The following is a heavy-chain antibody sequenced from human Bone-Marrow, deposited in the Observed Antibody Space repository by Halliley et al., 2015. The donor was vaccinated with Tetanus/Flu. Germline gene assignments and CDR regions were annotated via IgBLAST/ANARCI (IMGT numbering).Heavy chain of an antibody. Sequence: SLRLSCSASGVVFSDYAMTWVRQAPGKGPELVASISGSGANTHYGDSVKGRFIVSRDNSRNTLYLQMNSLGGADTAIYYCAQEDDGSSRPAHWGGGTLVTVSS. J-gene: IGHJ4*02. CDR2: ISGSGANT. V-gene: IGHV3-23*01. CDR1: GVVFSDYA. D-gene: IGHD3-3*01. CDR3: AQEDDGSSRPAH.